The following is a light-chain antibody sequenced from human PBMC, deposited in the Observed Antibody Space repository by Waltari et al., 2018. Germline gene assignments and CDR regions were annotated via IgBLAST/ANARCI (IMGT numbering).Light chain of an antibody. CDR3: QQFDDWHPLT. CDR2: GAS. V-gene: IGKV3-15*01. Sequence: EIVMTQSPGILSASPGESVTLFCRASQSVRTNIAWYRQKPGHLPRHVMYGASTRATGVSDRFSGSGYGTEFTLTITSLLAEDFATYYCQQFDDWHPLTFGGGTRVEL. J-gene: IGKJ4*02. CDR1: QSVRTN.